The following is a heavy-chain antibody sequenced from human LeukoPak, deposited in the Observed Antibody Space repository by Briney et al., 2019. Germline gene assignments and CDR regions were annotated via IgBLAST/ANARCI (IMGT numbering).Heavy chain of an antibody. Sequence: GGSLRLSCAASGFTFTSYAMNWVRQAPGKGLEWVSFISASGSSTHYADSVKGRFTISRDNSDNTLYLQINSLRVEDTAVYYCAKDRWVGATISHYFDYWGQGTLVTVSS. D-gene: IGHD1-26*01. CDR2: ISASGSST. V-gene: IGHV3-23*01. CDR3: AKDRWVGATISHYFDY. J-gene: IGHJ4*02. CDR1: GFTFTSYA.